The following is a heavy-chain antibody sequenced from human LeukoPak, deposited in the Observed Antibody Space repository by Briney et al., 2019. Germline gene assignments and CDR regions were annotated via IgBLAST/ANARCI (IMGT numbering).Heavy chain of an antibody. V-gene: IGHV4-61*02. CDR3: ARGGSSGWYGEQGYYDY. D-gene: IGHD6-19*01. J-gene: IGHJ4*02. CDR2: IYTSGST. CDR1: GGSISSGSYY. Sequence: SETLSLTYTVSGGSISSGSYYWSWIRQPAGKGLEWIGRIYTSGSTNYNPSLKSRVTISVDTSKNQFSLKLSSVTAADTAVYYCARGGSSGWYGEQGYYDYWGQGTLVTVSS.